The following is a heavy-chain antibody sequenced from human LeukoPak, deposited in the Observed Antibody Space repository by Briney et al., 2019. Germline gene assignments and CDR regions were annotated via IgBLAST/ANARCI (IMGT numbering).Heavy chain of an antibody. V-gene: IGHV1-18*01. CDR2: ISAYNGNT. D-gene: IGHD3-22*01. J-gene: IGHJ4*02. Sequence: ASVKVSCKASRYTFTSYGISWVRQAPGQGLEWMGWISAYNGNTNYAQKLQGRVTMTTDTSTSTAYVELRSLRSDDTAVYYCARDLVPPNYYDSSGYYPNFDYWGQGTLVTVSS. CDR3: ARDLVPPNYYDSSGYYPNFDY. CDR1: RYTFTSYG.